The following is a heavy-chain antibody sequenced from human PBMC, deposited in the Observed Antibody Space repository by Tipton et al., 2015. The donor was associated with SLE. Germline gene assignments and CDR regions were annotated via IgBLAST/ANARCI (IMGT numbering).Heavy chain of an antibody. J-gene: IGHJ3*02. CDR2: ISSGSSYT. CDR3: ARERSGARYAFDI. V-gene: IGHV3-11*05. D-gene: IGHD1-26*01. Sequence: SLRLSCAASGFSFSNYYMSWIRQAPGKGLEWVSYISSGSSYTDYADSVKGRFTISRDNAKNSLDLQMNSLRAEDTAVYYCARERSGARYAFDIWGQGTMVTVSS. CDR1: GFSFSNYY.